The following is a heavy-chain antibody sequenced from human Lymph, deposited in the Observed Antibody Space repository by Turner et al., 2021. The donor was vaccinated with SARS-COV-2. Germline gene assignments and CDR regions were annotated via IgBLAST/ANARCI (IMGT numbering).Heavy chain of an antibody. CDR2: ISGSGGST. J-gene: IGHJ4*02. Sequence: EVQLLESGGGLVQPGGSLRLSCAASGFTFSSYVMSWVRQAPGKGLGWVSAISGSGGSTYYANSVKGRFTISRDNSKNPLYLEMNSLRAEDRAVYYCATAAGTGEFDYWGQGTLVTVSS. CDR1: GFTFSSYV. D-gene: IGHD6-13*01. CDR3: ATAAGTGEFDY. V-gene: IGHV3-23*01.